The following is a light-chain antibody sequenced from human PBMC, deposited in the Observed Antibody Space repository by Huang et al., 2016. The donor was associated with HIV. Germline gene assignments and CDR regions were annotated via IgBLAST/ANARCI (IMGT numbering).Light chain of an antibody. CDR2: DAS. Sequence: AIQLTQSPSSLSASVGDRVTITCRASQGISSALAWYQQKPGKPPKRLSYDASSLEGGVPSRFSGSGSGTDFTLTISSLQPEDFASYYCQQFKSNPLTFGGGTRVEIK. V-gene: IGKV1-13*02. J-gene: IGKJ4*01. CDR1: QGISSA. CDR3: QQFKSNPLT.